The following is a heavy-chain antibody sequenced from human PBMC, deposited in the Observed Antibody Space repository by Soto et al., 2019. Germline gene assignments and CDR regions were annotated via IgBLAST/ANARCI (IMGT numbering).Heavy chain of an antibody. CDR1: EFTFVRYA. V-gene: IGHV3-66*01. CDR3: ARDRGPDAFDI. D-gene: IGHD3-10*01. CDR2: IYSGGST. J-gene: IGHJ3*02. Sequence: GRSLRLSCAASEFTFVRYAMSWVRQAPGKGLEWVSVIYSGGSTYYADSVKGRFTISRDNSKNTLYLQMNSLRAEDTAVYYCARDRGPDAFDIWGQGTMVTVS.